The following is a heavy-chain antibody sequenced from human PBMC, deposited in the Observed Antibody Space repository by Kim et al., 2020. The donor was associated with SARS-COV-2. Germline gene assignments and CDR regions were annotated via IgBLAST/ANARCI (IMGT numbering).Heavy chain of an antibody. CDR2: IYPGDSDT. Sequence: GESLKISCKGSGYSFTSYWIGWVRQMPGKGLEWMGIIYPGDSDTRYSPSFQGQVTISADKSISTAYLQWSSLKASDTAMYYCARLGRLNSGWYLWYFDYWGQGTLVTVSS. CDR3: ARLGRLNSGWYLWYFDY. V-gene: IGHV5-51*01. CDR1: GYSFTSYW. D-gene: IGHD6-19*01. J-gene: IGHJ4*02.